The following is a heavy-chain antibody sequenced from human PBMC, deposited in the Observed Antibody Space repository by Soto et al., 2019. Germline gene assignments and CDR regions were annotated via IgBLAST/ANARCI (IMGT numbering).Heavy chain of an antibody. J-gene: IGHJ6*03. CDR2: MNPNSGNT. CDR3: ARGLGFMVRGSETANLYYYYYYMDV. V-gene: IGHV1-8*01. CDR1: GYTFTSYD. D-gene: IGHD3-10*01. Sequence: ASVKVSCKASGYTFTSYDINWVRQATGQGLEWMGWMNPNSGNTGYAQKFQGRVTMTRNTSISTAYMELSSLRSEDTAVYYCARGLGFMVRGSETANLYYYYYYMDVWGKGTTVTVSS.